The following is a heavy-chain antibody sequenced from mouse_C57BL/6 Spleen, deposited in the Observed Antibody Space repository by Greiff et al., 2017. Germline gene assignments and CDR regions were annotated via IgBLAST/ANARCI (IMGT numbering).Heavy chain of an antibody. CDR3: ARGGITTVVATPGDY. J-gene: IGHJ2*01. Sequence: QVQLQQSGAELVKPGASVKISCKASGYAFSSYWMNWVKQRPGQGLEWIGQIYPGDGDTNYNGKFKGKATLTADKSSSTAYMQLSSLTSEDSAVXVCARGGITTVVATPGDYWGQGTTLTVSS. CDR1: GYAFSSYW. V-gene: IGHV1-80*01. D-gene: IGHD1-1*01. CDR2: IYPGDGDT.